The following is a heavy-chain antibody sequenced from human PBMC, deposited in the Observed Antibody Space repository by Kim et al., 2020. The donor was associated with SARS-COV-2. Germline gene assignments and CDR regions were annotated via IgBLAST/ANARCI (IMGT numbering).Heavy chain of an antibody. D-gene: IGHD2-2*01. CDR2: T. V-gene: IGHV3-53*01. Sequence: TYYADSVRGRYFISRDNSKNTVCLQMNSLRADDTALYYCSTQRDSDDFWGQGTLVTVSS. CDR3: STQRDSDDF. J-gene: IGHJ4*02.